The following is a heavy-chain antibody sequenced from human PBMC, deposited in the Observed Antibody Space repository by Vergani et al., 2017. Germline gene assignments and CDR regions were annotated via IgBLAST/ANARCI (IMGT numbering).Heavy chain of an antibody. Sequence: QVQLVQSGAEVKKPGSSVKVSCKASGGTFSSYAISWVRQAPGQGLEWMGGIIPIFGTANYAQKFQGRVTITADESTSTAYMELSSLRSEDTAVYYCARLMGAMIPRYYYYGMDVWGQGTTVTVSS. J-gene: IGHJ6*02. D-gene: IGHD1-26*01. V-gene: IGHV1-69*01. CDR2: IIPIFGTA. CDR1: GGTFSSYA. CDR3: ARLMGAMIPRYYYYGMDV.